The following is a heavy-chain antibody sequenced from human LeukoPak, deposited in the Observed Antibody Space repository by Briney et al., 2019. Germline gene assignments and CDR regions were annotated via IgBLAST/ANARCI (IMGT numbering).Heavy chain of an antibody. V-gene: IGHV4-39*07. D-gene: IGHD3-10*01. CDR1: GGSISSSSYY. CDR3: ARAGRPMEWFGDLTNWFDP. CDR2: IYYSGST. Sequence: PSETLSLTCTVSGGSISSSSYYWGWIRQPPGKGLEWIGSIYYSGSTYYNPSLKSRVTISVDTSKNQLSLKLSSVTAADTAVYYCARAGRPMEWFGDLTNWFDPWGQGTLVTVSS. J-gene: IGHJ5*02.